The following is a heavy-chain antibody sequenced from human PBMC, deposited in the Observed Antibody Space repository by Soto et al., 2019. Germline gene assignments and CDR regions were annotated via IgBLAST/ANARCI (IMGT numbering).Heavy chain of an antibody. Sequence: SETLSLTCTVSGGSISSYYWSWIRQPPGKGLEWIGYIYYSGSTNYNPSLKSRVTISVDTSKNQFSLKLSSVTAADTAVYYCGSQTPQRGYRGYVFAPTDWFDPGGQGTLVTVSS. J-gene: IGHJ5*02. CDR1: GGSISSYY. CDR2: IYYSGST. D-gene: IGHD5-12*01. CDR3: GSQTPQRGYRGYVFAPTDWFDP. V-gene: IGHV4-59*08.